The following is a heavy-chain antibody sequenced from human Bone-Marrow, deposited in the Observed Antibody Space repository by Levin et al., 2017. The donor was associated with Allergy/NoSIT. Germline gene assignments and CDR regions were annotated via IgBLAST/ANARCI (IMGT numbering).Heavy chain of an antibody. CDR2: IYHSGYA. D-gene: IGHD5-12*01. Sequence: SETLSLTCAVSGGSIGSGGYAWSWIRQPPGKGLEWIGYIYHSGYAFYNPSLKSRVTISVDRSKNDFSLMLRSVTAADTAVYYCARFGGYSGYVFDYWGQGTLVTVSS. CDR3: ARFGGYSGYVFDY. V-gene: IGHV4-30-2*01. CDR1: GGSIGSGGYA. J-gene: IGHJ4*02.